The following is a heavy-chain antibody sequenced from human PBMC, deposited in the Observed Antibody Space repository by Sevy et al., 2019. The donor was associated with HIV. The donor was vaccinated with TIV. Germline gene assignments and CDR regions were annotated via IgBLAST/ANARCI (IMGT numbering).Heavy chain of an antibody. V-gene: IGHV1-69*13. J-gene: IGHJ4*02. D-gene: IGHD4-17*01. CDR1: GGTFSSCV. CDR2: IIPIFGTA. CDR3: ARAFPAGPDSGALDY. Sequence: ASVKVSCKASGGTFSSCVISWVRQAPGQGLEWMGGIIPIFGTANYAQKFQGRVTITADESTSTAYMELSSLRSEDTAVYYCARAFPAGPDSGALDYWGQGTLVTVSS.